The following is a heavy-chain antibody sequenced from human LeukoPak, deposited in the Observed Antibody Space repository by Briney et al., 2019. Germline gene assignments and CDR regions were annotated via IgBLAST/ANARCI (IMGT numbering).Heavy chain of an antibody. CDR1: GYTFTSYG. CDR2: ISAYNGNT. J-gene: IGHJ4*02. V-gene: IGHV1-18*01. D-gene: IGHD4-17*01. Sequence: AASVKVSCKASGYTFTSYGISWVRQAPGQGLEWMGWISAYNGNTNYAQKLQGRVTMTTDTSTSTAYMELRSLRSDDTAVYYCARSVQGARLVYFYGDYFDYWGQGTLVTVSS. CDR3: ARSVQGARLVYFYGDYFDY.